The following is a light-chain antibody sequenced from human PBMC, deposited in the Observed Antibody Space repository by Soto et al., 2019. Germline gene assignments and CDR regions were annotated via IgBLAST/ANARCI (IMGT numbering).Light chain of an antibody. CDR3: QQYGNTVPFT. Sequence: ETTLTQSPATLSASPGERVTLSCRATQSVTYNLAWYQQKPGQAPRLLIYGASTRPTGIPARFSGRGSGTDFTLTISRLEPADFAVYYCQQYGNTVPFTFGQGTKLEIK. CDR1: QSVTYN. J-gene: IGKJ2*01. CDR2: GAS. V-gene: IGKV3-15*01.